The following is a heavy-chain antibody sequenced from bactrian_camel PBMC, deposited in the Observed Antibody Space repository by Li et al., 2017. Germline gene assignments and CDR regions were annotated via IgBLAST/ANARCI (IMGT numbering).Heavy chain of an antibody. J-gene: IGHJ4*01. D-gene: IGHD5*01. CDR3: AAQAYGGCWGTHYNY. CDR2: IRTTGGIAT. Sequence: VQLVESGGGSVQTGGSLTLSCAASGDAYGSNCMGYFRVAPGKGREAVAAIRTTGGIATYYSDSVRGRFTIPRDNAKSTLSLQMTRLQPEDTAMYYCAAQAYGGCWGTHYNYWGKGTQVTVS. CDR1: GDAYGSNC. V-gene: IGHV3S1*01.